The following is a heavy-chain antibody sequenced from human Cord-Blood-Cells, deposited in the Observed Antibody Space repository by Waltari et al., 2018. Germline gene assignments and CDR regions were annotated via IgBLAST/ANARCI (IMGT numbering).Heavy chain of an antibody. J-gene: IGHJ4*02. D-gene: IGHD6-13*01. CDR1: GFTFSSYW. CDR3: ASDLAAAGTDY. CDR2: IDSDGRST. Sequence: EVQLVESGGGLVQPGGSLRLSCAASGFTFSSYWMHWVRQAPGKGLVCVSRIDSDGRSTSYADSVKGRFTIYRDNAKNTLYLQMNSLRAEDTAVYYCASDLAAAGTDYWGQGTLVTVSS. V-gene: IGHV3-74*01.